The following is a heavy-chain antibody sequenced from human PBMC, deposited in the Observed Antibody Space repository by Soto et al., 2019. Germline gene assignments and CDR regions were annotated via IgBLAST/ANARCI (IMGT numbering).Heavy chain of an antibody. CDR3: ARGYDILTGYSPLYFDY. V-gene: IGHV4-59*01. CDR2: IYYSGST. Sequence: QVQLQESGPGLVKPSETLSLTCTVSGGSISSYYWSWIRQPPGKGLEWIGYIYYSGSTNYNPSLKSRVTISVDTSKNQFSLKLSSVTAADTAVYYCARGYDILTGYSPLYFDYWGQGTLVTVSS. J-gene: IGHJ4*02. D-gene: IGHD3-9*01. CDR1: GGSISSYY.